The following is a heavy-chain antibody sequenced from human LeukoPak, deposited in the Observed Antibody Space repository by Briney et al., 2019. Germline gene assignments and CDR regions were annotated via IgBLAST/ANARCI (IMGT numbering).Heavy chain of an antibody. D-gene: IGHD3-10*01. CDR2: ISSSSTYI. V-gene: IGHV3-21*01. CDR1: GFTFGSYA. Sequence: GGSLRLSCEASGFTFGSYAMYWVRQAPGKGLEWVSSISSSSTYISYADSVKGRFTISRDNAQNSLYLQMNSLRAEDTAVYYCARVDSGSGSYFDYWGQGTLVTVSS. CDR3: ARVDSGSGSYFDY. J-gene: IGHJ4*02.